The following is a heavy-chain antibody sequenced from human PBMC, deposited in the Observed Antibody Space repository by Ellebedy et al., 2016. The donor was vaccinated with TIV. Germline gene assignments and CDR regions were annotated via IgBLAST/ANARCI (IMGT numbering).Heavy chain of an antibody. CDR2: IYYSGST. CDR1: GGSFSGYY. J-gene: IGHJ4*02. D-gene: IGHD4-17*01. V-gene: IGHV4-59*01. CDR3: ATHDYGDYVVFDY. Sequence: SETLSLTCAVYGGSFSGYYWSWIRQPPGKGLEWIGYIYYSGSTNYNPSLKSRVTISVDTSKNQFSLKLSSVTAADTAVYYCATHDYGDYVVFDYWGQGTLVTVSS.